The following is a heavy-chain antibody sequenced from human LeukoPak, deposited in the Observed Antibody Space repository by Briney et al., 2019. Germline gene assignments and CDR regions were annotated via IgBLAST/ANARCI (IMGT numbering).Heavy chain of an antibody. CDR3: ATDRKRYSSSSFGWFDP. CDR1: GYTLTELS. V-gene: IGHV1-24*01. CDR2: FDPEDGET. J-gene: IGHJ5*02. D-gene: IGHD6-6*01. Sequence: ASVKVSCKVSGYTLTELSMHWVRQAPGKGLEWMGGFDPEDGETIYAQKFQGRVTMTEDTSTDTAYMELSSLRSEDTAVYYCATDRKRYSSSSFGWFDPWGQGTLVTVSS.